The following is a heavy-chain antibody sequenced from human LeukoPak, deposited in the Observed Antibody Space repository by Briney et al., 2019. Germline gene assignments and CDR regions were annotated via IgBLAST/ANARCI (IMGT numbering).Heavy chain of an antibody. CDR3: ARDIHTRYLDQ. Sequence: GGSLRLSCEASGFTFRNHAMYWVRQGPGKGLELLSVIWYDGSNPYYADSVKGRFIISRDNSKNTLFLQVNSLRAEDTGVYFCARDIHTRYLDQWGQGTLVTVSS. J-gene: IGHJ4*02. D-gene: IGHD3-9*01. CDR2: IWYDGSNP. V-gene: IGHV3-33*01. CDR1: GFTFRNHA.